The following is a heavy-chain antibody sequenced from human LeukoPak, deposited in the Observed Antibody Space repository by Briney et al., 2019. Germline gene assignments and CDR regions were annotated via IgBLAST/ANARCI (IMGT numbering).Heavy chain of an antibody. CDR1: GGSISSYY. J-gene: IGHJ3*02. CDR2: IYYSGST. V-gene: IGHV4-59*01. Sequence: SETLSLTCTVSGGSISSYYWSWIRQPPGKGLEWIGYIYYSGSTNYNPSLKSRVTISVDTSKNQFSLKLSSVTAADTAVYYCARDGDELRDDAFDIWGQGTMVTVSS. D-gene: IGHD4-23*01. CDR3: ARDGDELRDDAFDI.